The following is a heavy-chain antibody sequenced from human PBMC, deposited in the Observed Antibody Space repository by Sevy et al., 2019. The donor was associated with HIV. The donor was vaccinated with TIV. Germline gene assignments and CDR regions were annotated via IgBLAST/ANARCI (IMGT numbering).Heavy chain of an antibody. CDR2: IYYSGST. J-gene: IGHJ4*02. V-gene: IGHV4-59*01. CDR3: ATHEYADAPFFHY. Sequence: SETLSLTCTVSGASISSYYWSWIRQPPGKEPVWIGYIYYSGSTDYNPSPRGRVGISLDTSKNQFSLKVYSVTAADTAVYYCATHEYADAPFFHYWGQGTLVTVSS. CDR1: GASISSYY. D-gene: IGHD2-2*01.